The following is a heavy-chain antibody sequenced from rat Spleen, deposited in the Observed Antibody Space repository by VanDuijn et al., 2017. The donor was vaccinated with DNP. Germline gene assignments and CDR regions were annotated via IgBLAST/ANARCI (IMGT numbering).Heavy chain of an antibody. CDR3: TTDFERGY. V-gene: IGHV5-46*01. D-gene: IGHD1-11*01. J-gene: IGHJ2*01. CDR1: GFTFSRFP. CDR2: ISTSGGST. Sequence: EVQLVESGGGLVQPGRSMKLSCAASGFTFSRFPMAWVRQAPTKGLEWVATISTSGGSTSYRDSVKGRFTISRDNAKSILYLQMDSLRSEDTATYYCTTDFERGYWGQGVMVTVSS.